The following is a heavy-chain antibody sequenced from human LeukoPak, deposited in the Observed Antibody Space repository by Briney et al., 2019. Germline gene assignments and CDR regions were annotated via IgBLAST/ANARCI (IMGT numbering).Heavy chain of an antibody. Sequence: FXXYAMSWVRQAPGKGLEWVSAISGSGGSTYYADSVKGRFTISRDNSKNTLYLQMNSLRAEDTAVYYCAKGVVVVVPAAPWIYWGQGTLVTVSS. CDR1: FXXYA. V-gene: IGHV3-23*01. D-gene: IGHD2-2*01. CDR3: AKGVVVVVPAAPWIY. J-gene: IGHJ4*02. CDR2: ISGSGGST.